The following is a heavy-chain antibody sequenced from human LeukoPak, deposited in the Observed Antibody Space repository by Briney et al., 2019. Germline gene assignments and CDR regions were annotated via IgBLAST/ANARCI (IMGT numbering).Heavy chain of an antibody. CDR2: IYYSGTT. J-gene: IGHJ4*02. CDR3: ARGTGFYDSSGHYYWGYFDS. CDR1: GGSISSHY. Sequence: SETLSLTCTVSGGSISSHYWSWFRQTPGERPEWIAFIYYSGTTNYNPSLKGRVTISINSSKNQFSLKLSSVTAADTAIYYCARGTGFYDSSGHYYWGYFDSWGQGTLVPVSS. V-gene: IGHV4-59*11. D-gene: IGHD3-22*01.